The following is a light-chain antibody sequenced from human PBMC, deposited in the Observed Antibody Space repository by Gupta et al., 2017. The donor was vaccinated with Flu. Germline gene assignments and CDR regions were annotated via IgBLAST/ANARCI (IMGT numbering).Light chain of an antibody. Sequence: PASRSLSPGERATLSCRASQRVTSYLAWYQQKPGQPPRPLIFDASNRAPGVPARFNGSGSETDFTLTITSLEPQDSAVYYCQQRSAWAITFGPGTRLEI. J-gene: IGKJ5*01. CDR3: QQRSAWAIT. CDR1: QRVTSY. CDR2: DAS. V-gene: IGKV3-11*01.